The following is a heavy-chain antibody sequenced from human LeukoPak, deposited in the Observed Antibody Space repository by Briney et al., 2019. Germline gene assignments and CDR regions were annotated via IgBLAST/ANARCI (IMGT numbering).Heavy chain of an antibody. Sequence: ASVKVSCKASGYTFSSNDINWVRRATGQGLEWMGWMNPHSGNTGYAQKFQGRVTITRNSSISTAYMELSSLRSEDTAVYYCAREGIRSSDSSATYPLDYWGQGTLVTVSS. CDR2: MNPHSGNT. CDR3: AREGIRSSDSSATYPLDY. D-gene: IGHD3-22*01. CDR1: GYTFSSND. V-gene: IGHV1-8*01. J-gene: IGHJ4*02.